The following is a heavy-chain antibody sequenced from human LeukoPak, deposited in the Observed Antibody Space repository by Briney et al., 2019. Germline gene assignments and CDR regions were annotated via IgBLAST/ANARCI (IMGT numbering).Heavy chain of an antibody. Sequence: GGSLRLSCAASGFTFRTYGIHWVRQAPGKGLEWVANIKEDGSEKYYVDSVKGRFTISRDNAKNSLYLQMNSLRAEDTAVYYCARESPGSGSYYAAYYYYYYMDVWGKGTTVTVSS. V-gene: IGHV3-7*01. CDR2: IKEDGSEK. CDR1: GFTFRTYG. D-gene: IGHD1-26*01. J-gene: IGHJ6*03. CDR3: ARESPGSGSYYAAYYYYYYMDV.